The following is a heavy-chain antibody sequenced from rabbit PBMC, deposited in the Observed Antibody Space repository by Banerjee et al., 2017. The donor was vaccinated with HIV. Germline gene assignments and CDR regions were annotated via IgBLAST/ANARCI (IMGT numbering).Heavy chain of an antibody. Sequence: QEQLEESGGDLVKPEGSLTLTCTASGFSFNNNYVMCWVRQAPGKGLEWIACIYTGSSGSTYYASWAKGRFTISKTSSTTVTLQMTSLTAADTATYFCARMSNSYDDYSDPFFNLWGQGTLVTV. CDR2: IYTGSSGST. V-gene: IGHV1S45*01. D-gene: IGHD2-1*01. CDR1: GFSFNNNYV. CDR3: ARMSNSYDDYSDPFFNL. J-gene: IGHJ4*01.